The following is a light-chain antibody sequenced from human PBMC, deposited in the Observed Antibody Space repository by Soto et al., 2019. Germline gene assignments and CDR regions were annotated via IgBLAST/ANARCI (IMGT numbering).Light chain of an antibody. Sequence: EIVMTQSPATLSVSPGERATLSCRASQSVRSNLAWYQQKPGQAPRLLLYGASNRATGIPARFIGRGSGTDFTRTISSLQSEDFAGYYCQQYNNWAPGTFGHGTKVEIK. CDR1: QSVRSN. CDR2: GAS. J-gene: IGKJ1*01. CDR3: QQYNNWAPGT. V-gene: IGKV3-15*01.